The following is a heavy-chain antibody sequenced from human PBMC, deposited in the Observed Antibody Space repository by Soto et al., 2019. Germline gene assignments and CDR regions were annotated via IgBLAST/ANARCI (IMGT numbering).Heavy chain of an antibody. CDR1: GYTFTSYG. CDR2: VSAYNGNT. Sequence: QVQLEQSGAEVKKPGASVKVSCKASGYTFTSYGISCVRQAPGQRIEWMGSVSAYNGNTNYPQTLQGRVTTTTDTSTSTAYMELRSVRSDDTAVYYCARGCFQADSSGWNDWFDPWGQGALGT. CDR3: ARGCFQADSSGWNDWFDP. D-gene: IGHD6-19*01. J-gene: IGHJ5*02. V-gene: IGHV1-18*01.